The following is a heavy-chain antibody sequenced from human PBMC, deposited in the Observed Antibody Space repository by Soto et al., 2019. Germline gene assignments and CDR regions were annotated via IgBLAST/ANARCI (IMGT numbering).Heavy chain of an antibody. D-gene: IGHD5-18*01. Sequence: QVQLQESGPGLVKPSETLSLTCTVSAGSISSYYWSWIRQPPGKGLEWIGYIYYSGSTNYNPSIKRRVTVPVDTSKNQFSLRLRSVTAANTAVYYCARRYGSCFDYWGQGTLVTVSS. V-gene: IGHV4-59*08. CDR2: IYYSGST. CDR1: AGSISSYY. CDR3: ARRYGSCFDY. J-gene: IGHJ4*02.